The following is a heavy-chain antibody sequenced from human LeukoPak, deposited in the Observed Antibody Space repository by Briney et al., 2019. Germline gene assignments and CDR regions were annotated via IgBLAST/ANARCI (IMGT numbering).Heavy chain of an antibody. CDR3: AKDRGVIVPAGMAT. CDR2: ISGSGGST. J-gene: IGHJ5*02. D-gene: IGHD2-2*01. V-gene: IGHV3-23*01. CDR1: GFTFNNYA. Sequence: GGSLRLSCAASGFTFNNYAMSWVRQAPGKGLKWVSVISGSGGSTYYADSVKGRFTISRDNSKNTLYLQMNSLRAEETAVYYCAKDRGVIVPAGMATWGQGTLVTASS.